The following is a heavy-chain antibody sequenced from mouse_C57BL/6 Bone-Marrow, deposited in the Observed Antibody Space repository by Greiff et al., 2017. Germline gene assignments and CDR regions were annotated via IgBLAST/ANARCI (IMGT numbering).Heavy chain of an antibody. Sequence: EVKLVESGGGLVQPGESLKLSCESNEYEFPSHDLTWVRKTPEKRLELVAAINSDGGSTYYPDTMGSRFIISRANTNKTQYMQMSSLRSDYAALYCGARQATAWFAYWGQGTLVTVAA. J-gene: IGHJ3*01. CDR3: ARQATAWFAY. CDR1: EYEFPSHD. V-gene: IGHV5-2*03. CDR2: INSDGGST.